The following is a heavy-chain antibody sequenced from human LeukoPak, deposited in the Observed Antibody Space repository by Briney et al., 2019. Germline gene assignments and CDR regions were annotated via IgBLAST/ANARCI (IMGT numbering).Heavy chain of an antibody. D-gene: IGHD3-10*01. V-gene: IGHV5-51*01. J-gene: IGHJ4*02. CDR1: GYSFTNYW. CDR3: ARGLWFGESNYFDY. Sequence: GESLKISCKGSGYSFTNYWIAWVRQMPGKGLEWMGIIYPGDSDTKYSPSFQGQVTISAAKSISTAYLQWSSLKASDTAMYYCARGLWFGESNYFDYWGQGTLVTVSS. CDR2: IYPGDSDT.